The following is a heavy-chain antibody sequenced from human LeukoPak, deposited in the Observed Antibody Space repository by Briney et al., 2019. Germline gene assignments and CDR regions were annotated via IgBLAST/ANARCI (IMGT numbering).Heavy chain of an antibody. Sequence: SETLSLTCAVSGGSITNSGYYWGWIRQSPGKGLEWIGSVYHDGSTYYNPSLKSRVTVSADTSKNQISLSLSSVTATDAAVYYCARDFFGRAAGTGNWFDPWGQGTLVTVSS. CDR2: VYHDGST. CDR1: GGSITNSGYY. J-gene: IGHJ5*02. D-gene: IGHD6-13*01. CDR3: ARDFFGRAAGTGNWFDP. V-gene: IGHV4-39*07.